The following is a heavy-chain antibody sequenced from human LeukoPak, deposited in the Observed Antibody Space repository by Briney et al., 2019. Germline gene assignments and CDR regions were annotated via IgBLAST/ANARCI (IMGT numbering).Heavy chain of an antibody. CDR1: GGSISSYY. V-gene: IGHV4-59*01. CDR2: IYYSGST. CDR3: ARGQDYGDYEGY. Sequence: SETLSLTCTVSGGSISSYYWSWIRQPPGKGLEWIGYIYYSGSTNYNPSLKSRVTISVDTSKNQFSLKLSSVSAADTAVYYCARGQDYGDYEGYWGQGTLVTVSS. J-gene: IGHJ4*02. D-gene: IGHD4-17*01.